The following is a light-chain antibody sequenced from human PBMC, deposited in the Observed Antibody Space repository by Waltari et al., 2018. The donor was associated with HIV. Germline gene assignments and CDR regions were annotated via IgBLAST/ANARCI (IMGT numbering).Light chain of an antibody. CDR2: AAS. V-gene: IGKV1-9*01. CDR3: QQFNSYPLT. Sequence: DSQLNQSQSFLSASVGDRVPLTCRARQGISSHLAWYQQKPGKAPILLIYAASTLQSGVPSRFRGSGSGTEFTLTISSLQPEDFATYYCQQFNSYPLTFGGGTKVEIK. J-gene: IGKJ4*01. CDR1: QGISSH.